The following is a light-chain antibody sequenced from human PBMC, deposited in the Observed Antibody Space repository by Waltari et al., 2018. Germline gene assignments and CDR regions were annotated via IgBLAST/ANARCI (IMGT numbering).Light chain of an antibody. J-gene: IGLJ1*01. CDR1: SSDVGGIHY. CDR3: SSYSSSGTLYV. Sequence: QSALTQPASVSGSPGQSITISCTGTSSDVGGIHYVSWYQQHPDKAPKLLIYDVTNRPSGVSNRFSGSKSGNTASLIISGLQAEDEADYYCSSYSSSGTLYVFGSGTKVTVL. V-gene: IGLV2-14*03. CDR2: DVT.